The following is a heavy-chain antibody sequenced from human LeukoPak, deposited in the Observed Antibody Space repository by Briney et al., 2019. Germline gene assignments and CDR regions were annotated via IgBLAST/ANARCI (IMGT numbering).Heavy chain of an antibody. Sequence: PGGSLRLSCAASGFTFSSYWMSWVRQAPGKGLEWIGSIYYSGSTYYNPSLKSRVTISVDTSKNQFSLKLSSVTAADTAVYYCARHGGASYGYYYYMDVWGKGTTVTVSS. J-gene: IGHJ6*03. V-gene: IGHV4-39*01. CDR2: IYYSGST. CDR3: ARHGGASYGYYYYMDV. D-gene: IGHD5-18*01. CDR1: GFTFSSYW.